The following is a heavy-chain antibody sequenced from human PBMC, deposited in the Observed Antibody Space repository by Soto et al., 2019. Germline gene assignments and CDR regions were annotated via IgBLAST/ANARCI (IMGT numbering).Heavy chain of an antibody. J-gene: IGHJ4*02. CDR2: IYYSGST. D-gene: IGHD2-2*01. Sequence: SETLSLTCTVSGGSISSSSYYWGWIRQPPGKGLEWIGSIYYSGSTYYNPSLKSRVTISVDTSKNQFSLKLSSVTAADTAVYHCARIQDIVVVPAANFDYWGQGTLVTVSS. CDR1: GGSISSSSYY. V-gene: IGHV4-39*01. CDR3: ARIQDIVVVPAANFDY.